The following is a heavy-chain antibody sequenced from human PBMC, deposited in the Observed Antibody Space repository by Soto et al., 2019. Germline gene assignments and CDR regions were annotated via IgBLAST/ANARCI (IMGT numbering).Heavy chain of an antibody. CDR1: GYTFFNYG. J-gene: IGHJ4*02. D-gene: IGHD6-6*01. Sequence: ASVKVSCKASGYTFFNYGITLVRQAPGQGLEWMGWISAYNGNRNYAQKFQGRVTMTTDTSTSTAYMELRTLRSDDTAVYYCARSPIAATGSLDYWGQGTLVTVSS. CDR2: ISAYNGNR. V-gene: IGHV1-18*01. CDR3: ARSPIAATGSLDY.